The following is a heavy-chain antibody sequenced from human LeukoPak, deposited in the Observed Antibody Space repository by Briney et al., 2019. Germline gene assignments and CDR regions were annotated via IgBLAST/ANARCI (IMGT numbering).Heavy chain of an antibody. CDR2: IYPDDSDS. D-gene: IGHD3-3*01. J-gene: IGHJ4*02. Sequence: GESLKISCKASGYIFDYYWIAWVRQMPGKGLEWMGIIYPDDSDSTYSPSFQGQVTISVDKSINTAYLQWSSLKASNTAIYYCARVGSVTNFGVVSYYFDYWGQGTLVTVSS. V-gene: IGHV5-51*01. CDR1: GYIFDYYW. CDR3: ARVGSVTNFGVVSYYFDY.